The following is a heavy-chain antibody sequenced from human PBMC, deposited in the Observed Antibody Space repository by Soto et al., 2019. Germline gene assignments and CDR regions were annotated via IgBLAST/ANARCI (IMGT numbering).Heavy chain of an antibody. V-gene: IGHV1-69*12. CDR1: GGTFSSDS. J-gene: IGHJ4*02. Sequence: QVQLVQSGAEVKKPGSSVKVSCKASGGTFSSDSFSWVRQAPGQGLEWMGGIIPMFDTPIYAQKFQDRVTITADESTITAYMQLRSLRSGDTAVYYCARSGGLDPDFNYWGQGSLVTVSS. CDR3: ARSGGLDPDFNY. CDR2: IIPMFDTP. D-gene: IGHD2-15*01.